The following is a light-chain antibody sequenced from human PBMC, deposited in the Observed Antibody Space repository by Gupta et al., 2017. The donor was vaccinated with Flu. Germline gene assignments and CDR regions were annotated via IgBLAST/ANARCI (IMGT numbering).Light chain of an antibody. Sequence: SFVLTQPPSMSVAPGQTARITCGGPNIGRKNVHWYQQKPGQAPILVVYDNSDRPAGIPERFSGSNSGNTATLSISRVEAGDEADYYCQLWDGSSDHPGVFGGGTKLTVL. CDR1: NIGRKN. J-gene: IGLJ3*02. CDR3: QLWDGSSDHPGV. V-gene: IGLV3-21*02. CDR2: DNS.